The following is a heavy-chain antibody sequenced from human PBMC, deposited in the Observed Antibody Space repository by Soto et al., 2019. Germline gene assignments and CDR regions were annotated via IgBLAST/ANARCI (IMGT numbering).Heavy chain of an antibody. J-gene: IGHJ5*02. CDR2: INAGNGNT. CDR3: ARVGRIAARWFDP. Sequence: SVKVSFKASGYTFTSYAMHWVRQAPGQRLEWMGWINAGNGNTKYSQKFQGRVTITRDTSASTAYMELSSLRSEDTAVYYCARVGRIAARWFDPWGQGTLVTVSS. CDR1: GYTFTSYA. V-gene: IGHV1-3*01. D-gene: IGHD6-6*01.